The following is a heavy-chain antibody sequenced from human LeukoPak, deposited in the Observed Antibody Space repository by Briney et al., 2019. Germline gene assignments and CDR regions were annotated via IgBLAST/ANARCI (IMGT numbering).Heavy chain of an antibody. J-gene: IGHJ4*02. CDR2: IYTSGST. V-gene: IGHV4-4*07. CDR1: GGSISGYY. Sequence: SETLSLTCTVSGGSISGYYWSWIRQPAGQGLEWIGRIYTSGSTHYNPSLRSRVTISLYRSKNQFSLKLSSVTAADTAVYFCAREEYNDSSGRILWGQGTLVTVSS. CDR3: AREEYNDSSGRIL. D-gene: IGHD3-22*01.